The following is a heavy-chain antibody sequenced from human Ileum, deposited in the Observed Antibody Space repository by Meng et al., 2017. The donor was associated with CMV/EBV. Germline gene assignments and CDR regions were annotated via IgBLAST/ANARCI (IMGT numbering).Heavy chain of an antibody. CDR3: AKDVTHYDFWSGSVGMDV. J-gene: IGHJ6*02. CDR1: GFTLDDYT. CDR2: IDYNEDGST. V-gene: IGHV3-43*01. Sequence: GESLKISCAASGFTLDDYTMHCVRQAPGKGLEWVSLIDYNEDGSTYYSDSAKGRFTISRDSSKNSLYLQMSSLRTEDTALYYCAKDVTHYDFWSGSVGMDVWGQGTTVTVSS. D-gene: IGHD3-3*01.